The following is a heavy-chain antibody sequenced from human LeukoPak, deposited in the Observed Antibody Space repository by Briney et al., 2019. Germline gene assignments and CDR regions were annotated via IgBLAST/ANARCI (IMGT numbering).Heavy chain of an antibody. V-gene: IGHV3-21*01. Sequence: GGSLRLSCAVSGITLSNYGMSWVRQAPGKGLEWVSSISGSSSYIYYADSVKGRFTISRDTAKNSMYLQMSSLRVEDTAVYYCARGTSGSNRTGDYWGQGILVTVSS. D-gene: IGHD1-26*01. CDR3: ARGTSGSNRTGDY. J-gene: IGHJ4*02. CDR2: ISGSSSYI. CDR1: GITLSNYG.